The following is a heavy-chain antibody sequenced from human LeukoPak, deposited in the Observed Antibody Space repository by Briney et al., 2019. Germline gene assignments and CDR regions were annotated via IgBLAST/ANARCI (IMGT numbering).Heavy chain of an antibody. Sequence: SETLSLTCTVSGGSISTYYWSWIRQPPGKGLEWIGYIYYSGSTNYNPSLKSRVTISVDTSKNQFSLKLSSVTAADTAVYYCARPMYSGSYNDAFDIWGQGTMVTVSS. CDR1: GGSISTYY. CDR3: ARPMYSGSYNDAFDI. V-gene: IGHV4-59*01. CDR2: IYYSGST. J-gene: IGHJ3*02. D-gene: IGHD1-26*01.